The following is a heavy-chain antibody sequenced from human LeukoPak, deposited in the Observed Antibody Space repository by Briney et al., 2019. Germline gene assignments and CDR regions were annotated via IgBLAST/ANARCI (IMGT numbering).Heavy chain of an antibody. CDR3: ARRWAIFGVVTLDAFDI. J-gene: IGHJ3*02. D-gene: IGHD3-3*01. CDR1: GFTFSSYA. V-gene: IGHV3-23*01. Sequence: GGSLRLSCAASGFTFSSYAMSWVRQAPGKGLEWVSAISGSGGSTYYADSVKGRFTISRDNSKNTLYLQMNSLRAEDTAVYYCARRWAIFGVVTLDAFDIWGQGTMVTVSS. CDR2: ISGSGGST.